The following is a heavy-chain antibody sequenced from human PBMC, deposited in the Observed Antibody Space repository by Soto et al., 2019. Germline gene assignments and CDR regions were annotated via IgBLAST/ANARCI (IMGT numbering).Heavy chain of an antibody. V-gene: IGHV3-21*01. CDR1: GFTFSNYS. J-gene: IGHJ3*02. CDR3: ARDGGETGLGAFDI. CDR2: TSSSSSYI. Sequence: PGGSLRLSCAASGFTFSNYSMNWVRQAPGKGLEWVSSTSSSSSYIYYADSVKGRFTISRDNSKNSLYLQMNSLRAEDTAVYYCARDGGETGLGAFDIWGQGTMVTVSS. D-gene: IGHD2-21*01.